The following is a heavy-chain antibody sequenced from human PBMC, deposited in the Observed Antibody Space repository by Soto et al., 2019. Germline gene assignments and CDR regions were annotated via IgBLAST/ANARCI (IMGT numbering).Heavy chain of an antibody. J-gene: IGHJ6*02. CDR3: ARAFSGSSSLKYYYYGLDV. CDR1: GYTFTSYG. V-gene: IGHV1-18*01. Sequence: ASVKVSCKASGYTFTSYGISWVRQAPGQGLEWMGWISAYNGNTNYAQKLQGRVTMTTDTSTSTAYMELRSLRSDDTAVYYCARAFSGSSSLKYYYYGLDVWGQGTTVTVSS. CDR2: ISAYNGNT. D-gene: IGHD6-6*01.